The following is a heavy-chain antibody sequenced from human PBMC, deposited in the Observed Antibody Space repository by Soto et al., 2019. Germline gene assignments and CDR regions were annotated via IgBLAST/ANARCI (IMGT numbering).Heavy chain of an antibody. J-gene: IGHJ4*02. CDR1: GFTFGSYA. CDR3: ARRGSGSYYDY. Sequence: EVQLLESGGGLVQTGGSLRLSCAASGFTFGSYAMRWVRQAPGKGLEWVSAISGSGGSTYYADSVKGRFTISRDNSKNTLYLQMNSLRAEDTAVYYCARRGSGSYYDYWGQGTLVTVSS. V-gene: IGHV3-23*01. D-gene: IGHD1-26*01. CDR2: ISGSGGST.